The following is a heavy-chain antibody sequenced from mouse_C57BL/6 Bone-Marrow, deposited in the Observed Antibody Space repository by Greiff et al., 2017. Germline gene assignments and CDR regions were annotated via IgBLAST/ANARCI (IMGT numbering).Heavy chain of an antibody. CDR3: ANDYGGSSYWFAY. CDR2: IDPNSGGT. CDR1: GYTFTSYW. Sequence: QVQLQQPGAELVKPGASVKLSCKASGYTFTSYWMHWVKQRPGRGLEWIGRIDPNSGGTKYNEKFKSKATLTVDKSSSTAYMQLSSLTSEDSAVYACANDYGGSSYWFAYWGQGTLVTVSA. V-gene: IGHV1-72*01. D-gene: IGHD1-1*01. J-gene: IGHJ3*01.